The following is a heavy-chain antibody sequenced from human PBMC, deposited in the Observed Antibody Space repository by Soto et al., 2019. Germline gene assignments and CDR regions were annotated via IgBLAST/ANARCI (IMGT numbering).Heavy chain of an antibody. CDR2: ISAYNGNT. CDR3: ARVNVDYTNDYYYYMDV. J-gene: IGHJ6*03. D-gene: IGHD4-17*01. Sequence: ASVKVSCKASGYTFTSYGISWVRQAPGQGLEWMGWISAYNGNTNYAQKLQGRVTMTTDTSTSTAYMELRSLRSDDTAVYYCARVNVDYTNDYYYYMDVWGKGTTVTVSS. CDR1: GYTFTSYG. V-gene: IGHV1-18*01.